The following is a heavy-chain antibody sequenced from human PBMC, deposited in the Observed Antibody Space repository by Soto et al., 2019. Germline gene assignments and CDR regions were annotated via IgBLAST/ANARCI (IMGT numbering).Heavy chain of an antibody. J-gene: IGHJ4*02. CDR1: TFTFSSNR. CDR3: ARRYCSGASCYFDD. CDR2: IKQEGSEK. Sequence: EVQLVESGGGLVQPGGSLRLSCVDSTFTFSSNRMSWVRQAPGKGLEWVANIKQEGSEKYYVDSVKGRFTISRDNAKNSLFLQMNSLRAEDTALYYCARRYCSGASCYFDDWGQGTLVTVSS. D-gene: IGHD2-15*01. V-gene: IGHV3-7*01.